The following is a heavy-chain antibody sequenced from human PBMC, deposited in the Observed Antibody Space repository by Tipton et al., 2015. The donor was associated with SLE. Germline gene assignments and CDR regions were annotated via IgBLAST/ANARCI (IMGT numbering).Heavy chain of an antibody. D-gene: IGHD4-11*01. Sequence: TLSLTCTVSGGSISSGSYYWSWIRQPADQGLEWIGHIYKDGDTHYNPFLKSRVAISVDTSKNQFSLKLSSVIVADTAVYYCTRDRGGDYSQYYFYYMDVWGKGTTVTVSS. CDR2: IYKDGDT. CDR1: GGSISSGSYY. J-gene: IGHJ6*03. CDR3: TRDRGGDYSQYYFYYMDV. V-gene: IGHV4-61*09.